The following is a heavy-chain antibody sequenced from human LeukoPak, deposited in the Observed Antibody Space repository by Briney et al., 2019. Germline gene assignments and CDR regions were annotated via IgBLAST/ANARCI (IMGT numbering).Heavy chain of an antibody. J-gene: IGHJ5*02. CDR1: GFTFSSYG. V-gene: IGHV3-33*01. D-gene: IGHD3-22*01. CDR3: ARAGYYDSSGYILPQA. CDR2: IWYDGSNK. Sequence: GGSLRLSCAASGFTFSSYGMHWVRQAPGKGLEWVAVIWYDGSNKYYVDSVKGRFTISRDNSKNTLYLQMNSLRAEDTAVYYCARAGYYDSSGYILPQAWGQGTLVTVSS.